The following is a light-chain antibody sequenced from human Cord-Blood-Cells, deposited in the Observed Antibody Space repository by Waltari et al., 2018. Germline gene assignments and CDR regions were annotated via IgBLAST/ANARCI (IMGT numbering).Light chain of an antibody. CDR1: SSAVGRYNR. J-gene: IGLJ3*02. Sequence: QSALTQPPSVSGSPGPSVTISCTGTSSAVGRYNRLFWYPQPPGTPPKLRIYEVSNRPSGVPDRFSGSKSGDTASLTISGLQAEDEADYYCSSYTSSSTWVFGGGTKLTVL. CDR2: EVS. V-gene: IGLV2-18*02. CDR3: SSYTSSSTWV.